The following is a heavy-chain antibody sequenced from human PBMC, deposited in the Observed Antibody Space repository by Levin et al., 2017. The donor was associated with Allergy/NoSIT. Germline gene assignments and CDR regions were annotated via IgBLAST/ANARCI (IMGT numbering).Heavy chain of an antibody. CDR2: ISGSGGST. CDR1: GFTFSSYA. CDR3: AKDQYCSGGSCWDDAFDI. D-gene: IGHD2-15*01. Sequence: GGSLRLSCAASGFTFSSYAMSWVRQAPGKGLEWVSAISGSGGSTYYADSVKGRFTISRDNSKNTLYLQMNSLRAEDTAVYYCAKDQYCSGGSCWDDAFDIWGQGTMVTVSS. J-gene: IGHJ3*02. V-gene: IGHV3-23*01.